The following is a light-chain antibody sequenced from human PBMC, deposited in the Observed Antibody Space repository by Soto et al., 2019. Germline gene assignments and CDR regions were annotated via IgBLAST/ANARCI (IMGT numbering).Light chain of an antibody. J-gene: IGKJ1*01. CDR2: GAS. V-gene: IGKV3-20*01. CDR1: QSISSTY. CDR3: QQYGSS. Sequence: EVVLTQSPGTLSLSPGERATLSCRASQSISSTYLAWYQQKPGQAPRLLIYGASSRATGIPDRFSGSGSGTDFTLTISRLEPEDFALYYYQQYGSSFGQGTKVEIK.